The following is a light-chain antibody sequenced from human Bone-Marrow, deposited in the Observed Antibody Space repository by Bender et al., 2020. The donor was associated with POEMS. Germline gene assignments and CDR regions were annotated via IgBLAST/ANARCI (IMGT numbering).Light chain of an antibody. V-gene: IGLV1-44*01. J-gene: IGLJ2*01. Sequence: QSVLTQPPSASGTPGQRVTISCSGGSSNIGAHAVNWYQHLPGTASKLLIYSSHRRPSEVPDRFSGSRSGTSASLAISGLQSEDEADYYCCSYAGGSTRVFGGGTKLTVL. CDR2: SSH. CDR1: SSNIGAHA. CDR3: CSYAGGSTRV.